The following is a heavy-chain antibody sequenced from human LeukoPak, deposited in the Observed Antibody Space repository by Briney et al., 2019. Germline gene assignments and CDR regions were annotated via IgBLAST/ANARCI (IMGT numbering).Heavy chain of an antibody. Sequence: GGSLRLSCAASGFTFSSSYIHWVRQAPGKGLVWVSRINPDGRSTFYADSVKGRFTISRDNAQNTVYLQMNSLRAEDTAVYYCARGAYGSRYFDLWGRGTLVTVSS. J-gene: IGHJ2*01. CDR1: GFTFSSSY. CDR3: ARGAYGSRYFDL. D-gene: IGHD1-26*01. V-gene: IGHV3-74*01. CDR2: INPDGRST.